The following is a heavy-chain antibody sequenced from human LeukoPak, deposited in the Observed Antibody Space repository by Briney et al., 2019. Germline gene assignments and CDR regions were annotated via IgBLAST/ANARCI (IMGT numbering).Heavy chain of an antibody. Sequence: SETLSLTCTVSGGSISSYYWSWIRQPPRKGLEWIGYIYYSGSTNYNPSLKSRVTISVDTSKNQFSLKLSSVTAADTAVYYCARHGDCGGDCHLDYWGQGTLVTVSS. CDR3: ARHGDCGGDCHLDY. CDR1: GGSISSYY. D-gene: IGHD2-21*02. CDR2: IYYSGST. J-gene: IGHJ4*02. V-gene: IGHV4-59*08.